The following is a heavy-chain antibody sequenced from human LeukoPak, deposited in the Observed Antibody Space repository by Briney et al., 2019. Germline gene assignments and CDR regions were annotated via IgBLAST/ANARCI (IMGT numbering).Heavy chain of an antibody. D-gene: IGHD6-19*01. V-gene: IGHV3-48*03. CDR2: IFTSGSTK. CDR1: GXTFSSHE. CDR3: ARDSHSSGWYGLDV. J-gene: IGHJ6*02. Sequence: GGSLRLSCAASGXTFSSHELNWVRQAPGKGLEWVSYIFTSGSTKYYADSVKGRFTISRDNAKNSLYLQMNSLRAEDTAVYYCARDSHSSGWYGLDVWGQGTTVTVSS.